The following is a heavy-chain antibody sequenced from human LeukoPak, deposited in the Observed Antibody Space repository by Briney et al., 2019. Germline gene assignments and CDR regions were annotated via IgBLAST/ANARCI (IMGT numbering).Heavy chain of an antibody. CDR2: ISGSGGST. V-gene: IGHV3-23*01. J-gene: IGHJ4*02. CDR3: AKISLRLVAGPCDY. CDR1: GFTVSSNY. D-gene: IGHD6-19*01. Sequence: GGSLRLSCAASGFTVSSNYMSWVRQAPGKGLEWVSAISGSGGSTYYADSVKGRFTISRDNSKNTLYLQMNSLRAEDTAVYYCAKISLRLVAGPCDYWGQGTLVTVSS.